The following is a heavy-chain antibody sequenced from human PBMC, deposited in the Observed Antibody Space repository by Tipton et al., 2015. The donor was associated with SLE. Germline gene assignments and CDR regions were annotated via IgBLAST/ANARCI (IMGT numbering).Heavy chain of an antibody. J-gene: IGHJ6*03. CDR2: IYYSGTT. D-gene: IGHD3-10*01. CDR1: GGSISSGGYY. CDR3: AREINSGYYYYMDV. Sequence: TLSLTCTVSGGSISSGGYYWSWIRQHPGKGLEWIGYIYYSGTTYYNPSLKSRVTISVDTSKNQFSLKLSSVTAADTAVYYCAREINSGYYYYMDVWGKGTTVTVSS. V-gene: IGHV4-31*03.